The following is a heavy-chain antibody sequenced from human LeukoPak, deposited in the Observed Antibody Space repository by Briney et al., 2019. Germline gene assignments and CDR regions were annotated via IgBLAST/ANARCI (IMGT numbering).Heavy chain of an antibody. V-gene: IGHV3-30*03. CDR2: ISYDGSNK. J-gene: IGHJ4*02. D-gene: IGHD4-17*01. CDR3: TFSTVTTVGGY. CDR1: RFTFSSYG. Sequence: PGGSLRLSCAASRFTFSSYGLYWVRQAPGKGLEWVALISYDGSNKYYADSVKGRFTISRDNSKNTLFLQMNSLRAEDTAVYYCTFSTVTTVGGYWGQGTLVTVSS.